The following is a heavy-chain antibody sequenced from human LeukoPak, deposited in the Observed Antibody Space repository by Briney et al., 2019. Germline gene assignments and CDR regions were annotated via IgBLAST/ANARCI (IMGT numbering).Heavy chain of an antibody. J-gene: IGHJ4*02. CDR3: AREREDSIVVVPAALDY. V-gene: IGHV3-11*04. CDR1: GFTFSDYY. Sequence: GGSLRLSCAASGFTFSDYYMSWIRQAPGRGLEWVAYISSSGSTIYYADSVKGRFTISRDNAKNSLYLQMNSLRAEDTAVYYGAREREDSIVVVPAALDYWGQGTLVTVSS. D-gene: IGHD2-2*01. CDR2: ISSSGSTI.